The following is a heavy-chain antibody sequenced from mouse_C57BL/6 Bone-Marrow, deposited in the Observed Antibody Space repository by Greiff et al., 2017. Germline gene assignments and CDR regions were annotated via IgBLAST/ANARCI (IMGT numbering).Heavy chain of an antibody. CDR1: GYTFTSYW. CDR3: AVWLRAYYFDY. D-gene: IGHD2-2*01. J-gene: IGHJ2*01. Sequence: QVQLQQPGAELVMPGASVKLSCKASGYTFTSYWMHWVKQRPGQGLEWIGEIDPSDSYTNYNQKFKGKSTLTVDKSSSTAYMQLSSLTSEDSAVYYCAVWLRAYYFDYWGQGTTLTGSS. CDR2: IDPSDSYT. V-gene: IGHV1-69*01.